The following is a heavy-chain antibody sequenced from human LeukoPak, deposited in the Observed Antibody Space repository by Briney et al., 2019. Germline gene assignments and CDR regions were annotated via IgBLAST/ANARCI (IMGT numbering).Heavy chain of an antibody. CDR2: IKSKTDGGTT. Sequence: GGSLRLSCAASGFTFSNAWMSWVRQAPGKGLEWVGRIKSKTDGGTTDYAAPVKGRFTISRDDSKNTLYLQMNSLKTEDTAVYYCTTARDYYDSSGYYYGLYYWGQGTLVTVSS. CDR1: GFTFSNAW. V-gene: IGHV3-15*01. D-gene: IGHD3-22*01. J-gene: IGHJ4*02. CDR3: TTARDYYDSSGYYYGLYY.